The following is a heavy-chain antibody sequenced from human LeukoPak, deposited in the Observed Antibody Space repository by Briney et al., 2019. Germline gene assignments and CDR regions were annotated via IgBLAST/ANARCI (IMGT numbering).Heavy chain of an antibody. V-gene: IGHV4-59*01. CDR2: IYYSGST. J-gene: IGHJ4*02. Sequence: PSETLSLTCTVSGGSISSYYWSWIRQPPGKGLEWIGYIYYSGSTNYNPSLKGRVTMSVDTSKNQFSLKLSSVTAADTAVYYCARESGSGSYSIWGQGTLVTVSS. CDR1: GGSISSYY. CDR3: ARESGSGSYSI. D-gene: IGHD3-10*01.